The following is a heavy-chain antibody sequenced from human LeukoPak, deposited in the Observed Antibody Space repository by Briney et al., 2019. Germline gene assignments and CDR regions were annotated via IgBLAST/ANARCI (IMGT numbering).Heavy chain of an antibody. CDR3: ARLGQTHDQEPPNWFDP. Sequence: SETLSLTCTVSGGSISSYYWSWIRQPPGKGLEWIAFIYDIRSTNYNPSLKSRVTISLDTSKNQFSLKLSSVTAADTAVYYCARLGQTHDQEPPNWFDPWGQGTLVTVSS. J-gene: IGHJ5*02. V-gene: IGHV4-59*01. CDR1: GGSISSYY. CDR2: IYDIRST. D-gene: IGHD1-14*01.